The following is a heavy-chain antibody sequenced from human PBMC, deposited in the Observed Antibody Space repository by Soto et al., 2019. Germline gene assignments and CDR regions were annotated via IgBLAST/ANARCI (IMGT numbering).Heavy chain of an antibody. V-gene: IGHV3-30-3*01. Sequence: QVQLVESGGGVVQPGRSLRLSCAASGFTFSSYVMYWVRQAPGKGLEWVAVISYGGNNKYYADSVKGRFTISRDNSKNTLYLQMNSLRAEDTAVYYCARAGCDGGSCYTLVGLRYGMDVWGQGTTVTVSS. CDR3: ARAGCDGGSCYTLVGLRYGMDV. CDR2: ISYGGNNK. J-gene: IGHJ6*02. D-gene: IGHD2-15*01. CDR1: GFTFSSYV.